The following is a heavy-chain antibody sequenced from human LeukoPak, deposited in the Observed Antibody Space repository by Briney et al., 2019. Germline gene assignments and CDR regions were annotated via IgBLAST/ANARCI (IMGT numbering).Heavy chain of an antibody. J-gene: IGHJ4*02. CDR3: AHRRSGYNWNHGDFDY. D-gene: IGHD1-14*01. CDR1: GFSLSTSGVG. V-gene: IGHV2-5*02. Sequence: SGPTLLKPKQTLTLTYSFSGFSLSTSGVGVGWIRQSPGKALEWLALIYWDDDKRYSPSLRTRLTIVKDTSNNQVVLIMTNVDPADTATYYCAHRRSGYNWNHGDFDYWGQGNLVTVSS. CDR2: IYWDDDK.